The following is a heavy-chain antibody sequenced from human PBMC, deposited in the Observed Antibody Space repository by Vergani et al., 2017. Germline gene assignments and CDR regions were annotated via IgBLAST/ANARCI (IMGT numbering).Heavy chain of an antibody. V-gene: IGHV3-30*10. J-gene: IGHJ6*03. CDR1: GFTFRNYA. D-gene: IGHD2-8*02. Sequence: VQLLESGGGLAQPGGSLRLSCAASGFTFRNYAMTWVRQAPGKGLEWVALISYDGTNKYYTNSVRGRFTISRDNSKSTLFLQMNSLRVEDMAVYYCARDRGDWRYSRYFYNYYMDVWGKGTTVTVSS. CDR3: ARDRGDWRYSRYFYNYYMDV. CDR2: ISYDGTNK.